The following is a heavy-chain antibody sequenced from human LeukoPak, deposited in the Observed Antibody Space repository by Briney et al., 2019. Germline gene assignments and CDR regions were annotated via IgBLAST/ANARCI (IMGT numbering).Heavy chain of an antibody. J-gene: IGHJ5*02. D-gene: IGHD2-15*01. CDR1: GYTFTGYY. V-gene: IGHV1-2*06. CDR2: INPNSGGT. CDR3: ARDIYCSGGSCPQNWFDP. Sequence: GASVKVSCKASGYTFTGYYTHWVRQAPGQGLEWMGRINPNSGGTNYAQKFQGRVTMTRDTSISTAYMELSRLRSDDTAVYYCARDIYCSGGSCPQNWFDPWGQGTLVTVSS.